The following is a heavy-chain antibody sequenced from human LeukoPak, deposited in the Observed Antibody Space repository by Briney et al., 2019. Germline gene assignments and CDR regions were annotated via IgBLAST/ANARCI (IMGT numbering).Heavy chain of an antibody. CDR3: ARGRPSDY. CDR2: ISAYNGDT. V-gene: IGHV1-18*01. Sequence: ASVKVSCETSGYTFSDFGMSWVRHAPGQGLEWMGWISAYNGDTNYAHNLQGRVTMTTDTSTSTAYMELRSLRSDDTAVYYCARGRPSDYWGQGTLVTVSS. J-gene: IGHJ4*02. CDR1: GYTFSDFG.